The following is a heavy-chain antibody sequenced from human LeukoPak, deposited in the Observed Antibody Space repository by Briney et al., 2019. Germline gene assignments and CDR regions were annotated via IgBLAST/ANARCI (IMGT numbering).Heavy chain of an antibody. CDR1: GFTFSSYG. CDR3: AKDTDAYGGDMDV. J-gene: IGHJ6*03. V-gene: IGHV3-33*06. CDR2: IWYDGSNK. Sequence: PGRSLRLSCAASGFTFSSYGMHWVRQAPGKGLEWVAVIWYDGSNKYYADSVKGRFTISRDNSKNTLYLRMNSLRAEDTAVYYCAKDTDAYGGDMDVWGKGTTVTVSS. D-gene: IGHD3-16*01.